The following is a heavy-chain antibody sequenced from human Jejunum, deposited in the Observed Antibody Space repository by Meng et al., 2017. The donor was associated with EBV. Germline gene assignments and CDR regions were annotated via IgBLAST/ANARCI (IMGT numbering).Heavy chain of an antibody. CDR3: ARLGGYASGTYYPIDP. V-gene: IGHV4-34*01. CDR2: INHGGGA. CDR1: GGAFSDYY. Sequence: VQLQELGSGLLKPSETLSLTCAVYGGAFSDYYWTWIRQPPGKGLEWIGEINHGGGAIYNPSLKSRVTISVDTSKNQFSLKLSSVTAADTAVYYCARLGGYASGTYYPIDPWGQGTLVTVSS. D-gene: IGHD3-10*01. J-gene: IGHJ5*02.